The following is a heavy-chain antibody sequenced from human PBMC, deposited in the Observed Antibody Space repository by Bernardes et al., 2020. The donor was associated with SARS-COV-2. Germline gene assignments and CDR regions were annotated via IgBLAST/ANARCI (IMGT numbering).Heavy chain of an antibody. CDR2: VSWDGSTT. J-gene: IGHJ3*01. CDR3: ATERQSLTVFGVGHDAFDF. Sequence: GGSLRLSCAASGFAFSSNGMSWVRQAPGKGLEWVSLVSWDGSTTNYADSVKGRFIISRDSSRNTVHLQMDSLRKEDTALYYCATERQSLTVFGVGHDAFDFWGQGTMVTVSS. V-gene: IGHV3-43*02. D-gene: IGHD3-3*01. CDR1: GFAFSSNG.